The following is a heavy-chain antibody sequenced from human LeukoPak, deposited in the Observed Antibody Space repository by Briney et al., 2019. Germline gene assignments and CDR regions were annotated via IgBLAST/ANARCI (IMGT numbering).Heavy chain of an antibody. CDR3: ARADGGYCTNGVCYERDDAFDI. D-gene: IGHD2-8*01. CDR1: GGTFSSYA. V-gene: IGHV1-69*05. J-gene: IGHJ3*02. Sequence: SVKVSCKASGGTFSSYAISWVRQAPGQGLEWMGGIIPIFGTANYAQKFQGRVTITTDESTSTAYMELSSLRSEDTAVYYCARADGGYCTNGVCYERDDAFDIWCQGTMVTVSS. CDR2: IIPIFGTA.